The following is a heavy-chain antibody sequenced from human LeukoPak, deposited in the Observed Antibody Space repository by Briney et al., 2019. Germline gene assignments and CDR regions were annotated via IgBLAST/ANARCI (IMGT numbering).Heavy chain of an antibody. CDR2: INPNSGGT. CDR1: GGTFSSYA. Sequence: ASVKVSCKASGGTFSSYAISWVRQAPGQGLEWMGWINPNSGGTNYAQKFQGRVTMTRDTSISTANMELSGLRSDDTAVYYCARGPGYGLDYWGQGTLVTVSS. J-gene: IGHJ4*02. D-gene: IGHD5-12*01. V-gene: IGHV1-2*02. CDR3: ARGPGYGLDY.